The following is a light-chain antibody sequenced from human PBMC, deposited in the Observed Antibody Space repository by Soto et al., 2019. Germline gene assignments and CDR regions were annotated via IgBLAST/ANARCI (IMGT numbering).Light chain of an antibody. Sequence: QSALTQPASVSGSPGQSITISCTGTSSDVGSYNFVSWYQQRPGKAPKLLIYDVSNRPSGASNRFSGSKSGNTAPLTISGLQAEDEADYYCSSYRTSNTVVFGGGTKLTVL. CDR2: DVS. V-gene: IGLV2-14*01. J-gene: IGLJ2*01. CDR3: SSYRTSNTVV. CDR1: SSDVGSYNF.